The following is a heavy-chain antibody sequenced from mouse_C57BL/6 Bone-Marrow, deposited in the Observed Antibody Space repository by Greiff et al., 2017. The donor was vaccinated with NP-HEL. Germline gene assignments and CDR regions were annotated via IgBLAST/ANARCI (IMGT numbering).Heavy chain of an antibody. CDR2: IDPNSGGT. D-gene: IGHD1-1*01. J-gene: IGHJ2*01. V-gene: IGHV1-72*01. CDR3: ARYDYGSSSFDY. Sequence: QVQLQPGAELVKPGASVKLSCKASGYTFTSYLMHWVKQRPGRGLDWIGRIDPNSGGTKYNEKFKSKATLTVDKPSSTAYMQLNSLTSEESAVYYCARYDYGSSSFDYWGQGTTLTVSA. CDR1: GYTFTSYL.